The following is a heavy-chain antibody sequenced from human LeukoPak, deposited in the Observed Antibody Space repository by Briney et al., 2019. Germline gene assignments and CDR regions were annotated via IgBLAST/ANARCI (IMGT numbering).Heavy chain of an antibody. CDR1: GFTVSSNY. J-gene: IGHJ2*01. Sequence: PGGSLRLSCAASGFTVSSNYMNWVRQAPGKGLQGVSVLNSAGNAYYADSVKGRFTISRDNSKNMLYLQMNSLRAEDTAVYYCARSQGGTMSLRHFDLWGRGTLVTVSS. CDR2: LNSAGNA. D-gene: IGHD3-22*01. CDR3: ARSQGGTMSLRHFDL. V-gene: IGHV3-53*01.